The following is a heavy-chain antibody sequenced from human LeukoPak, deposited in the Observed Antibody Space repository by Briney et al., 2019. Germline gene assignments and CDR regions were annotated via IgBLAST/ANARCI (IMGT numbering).Heavy chain of an antibody. Sequence: GASVTVSCKASGYIFTSYYMHWVRQAPGQGLEWMGIINPSGGSTTYVQNFQGRVTMTRDTSTSTVYMELSSLKSEDTAVYYCARATSSGRRFDYWGQGTLVTASS. V-gene: IGHV1-46*01. CDR3: ARATSSGRRFDY. CDR2: INPSGGST. CDR1: GYIFTSYY. J-gene: IGHJ4*02. D-gene: IGHD6-25*01.